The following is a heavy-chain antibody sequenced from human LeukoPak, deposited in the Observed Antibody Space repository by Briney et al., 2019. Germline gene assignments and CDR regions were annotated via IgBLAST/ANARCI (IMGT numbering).Heavy chain of an antibody. D-gene: IGHD6-19*01. Sequence: GGSLRLSCAASGFTFSTYGMHWVRQAPGKGLEWVALIRYDGSNEYYVDSVKGRFTISRDNSENTLYLQMNSLGAEDTAVYYCAKDRTLYSSGWSFDYWGQGTLVTVSS. J-gene: IGHJ4*02. CDR1: GFTFSTYG. CDR3: AKDRTLYSSGWSFDY. V-gene: IGHV3-30*02. CDR2: IRYDGSNE.